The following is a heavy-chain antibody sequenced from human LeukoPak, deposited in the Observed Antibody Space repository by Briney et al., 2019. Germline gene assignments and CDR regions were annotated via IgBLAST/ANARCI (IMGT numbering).Heavy chain of an antibody. J-gene: IGHJ3*02. D-gene: IGHD3-16*01. CDR1: GGSISNYY. CDR3: AARRLLGVFDI. V-gene: IGHV4-59*01. CDR2: IYYSGST. Sequence: SETLSLTCTVSGGSISNYYWSWIRQPPGKGLEWIGNIYYSGSTNFNPSLKSRVTISIDTSKNQFSLKLSSVTAADTAVYYCAARRLLGVFDIWGQGTMVTVSS.